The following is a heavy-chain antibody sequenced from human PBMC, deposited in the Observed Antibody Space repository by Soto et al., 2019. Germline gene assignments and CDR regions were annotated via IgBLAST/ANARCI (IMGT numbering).Heavy chain of an antibody. CDR2: IIPVIGTT. Sequence: SVKVSCKASGDTFSGYPINWVRQAPGEGLEWMGRIIPVIGTTNDAQRFEGRVTFTADESTNTAYMELRGLLSGDTAVYYCARDGGFGELKYWGPGTLV. CDR3: ARDGGFGELKY. V-gene: IGHV1-69*11. CDR1: GDTFSGYP. D-gene: IGHD3-10*01. J-gene: IGHJ4*02.